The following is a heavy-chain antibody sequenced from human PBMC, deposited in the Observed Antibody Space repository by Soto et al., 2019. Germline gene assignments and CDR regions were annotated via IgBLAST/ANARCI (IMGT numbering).Heavy chain of an antibody. CDR3: ARASRRDIVVVVDATLPGDGAFDI. J-gene: IGHJ3*02. CDR1: GYTFTGYY. Sequence: QVQLVQSGAEVKKPGASVKVSCKASGYTFTGYYMHWVRQAPGQGLEWMGWINPNSGGTNYAQKFQGWVTMTRDTSISTDYMELSRLRSDDTAVYYCARASRRDIVVVVDATLPGDGAFDIWGQGTMVTVSS. V-gene: IGHV1-2*04. D-gene: IGHD2-15*01. CDR2: INPNSGGT.